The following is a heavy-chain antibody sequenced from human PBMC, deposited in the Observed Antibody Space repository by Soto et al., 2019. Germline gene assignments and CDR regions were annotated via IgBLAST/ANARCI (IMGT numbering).Heavy chain of an antibody. Sequence: GGSLRLSCAASGFTFTSFSMNWVRQAPGKGLEWVSYIHSRGTTIFYADSVKGRFTISRDNAKNSLYLQMNSLRVEDTALYYCPGGNYCNGDGCTHSSDCGGPWGQGTLVTVSS. CDR3: PGGNYCNGDGCTHSSDCGGP. V-gene: IGHV3-48*01. D-gene: IGHD2-15*01. J-gene: IGHJ5*02. CDR1: GFTFTSFS. CDR2: IHSRGTTI.